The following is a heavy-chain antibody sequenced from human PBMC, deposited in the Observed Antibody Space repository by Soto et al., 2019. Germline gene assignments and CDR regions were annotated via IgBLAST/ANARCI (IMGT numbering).Heavy chain of an antibody. V-gene: IGHV4-4*02. CDR1: GGSISSTNW. J-gene: IGHJ4*02. CDR3: ARHIAVPTTRGFDY. Sequence: QVQLQESGPGLVKPLGTLSLTCAVSGGSISSTNWWSWVRQPPGEGLEWIGEIYHSGTTNYNPSLESRVTISMDTSKNQLSLRLGSVTAADTAVYFCARHIAVPTTRGFDYWGQGTLVTVSS. D-gene: IGHD2-15*01. CDR2: IYHSGTT.